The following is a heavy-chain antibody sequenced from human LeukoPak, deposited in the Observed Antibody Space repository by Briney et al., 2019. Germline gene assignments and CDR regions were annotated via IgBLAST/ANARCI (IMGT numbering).Heavy chain of an antibody. CDR2: IYHSGST. D-gene: IGHD3-22*01. J-gene: IGHJ4*02. CDR1: GYSISSGYY. V-gene: IGHV4-38-2*01. Sequence: SETLSLTCAVSGYSISSGYYWGWIRPPPGKGLEWIGSIYHSGSTYYNPSLKSRVTISVDTSKNQFSLKLSSVTAADTAVYYCARHLYDSSGHYPYYFDYWGQGTLVTVSS. CDR3: ARHLYDSSGHYPYYFDY.